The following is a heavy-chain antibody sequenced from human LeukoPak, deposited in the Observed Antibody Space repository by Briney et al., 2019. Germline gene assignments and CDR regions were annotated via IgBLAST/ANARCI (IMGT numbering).Heavy chain of an antibody. CDR1: GGSISSYY. V-gene: IGHV4-59*12. J-gene: IGHJ4*02. CDR3: ARVILAVAGTGYFDY. CDR2: IYHSGST. D-gene: IGHD6-19*01. Sequence: SETLSLTCTVSGGSISSYYWSWIRQPPGKGLEWIGYIYHSGSTYYNPSLKSRVTISVDRSKNQFSLKLSSVTAADTAVYYCARVILAVAGTGYFDYWGQGTLVTVSS.